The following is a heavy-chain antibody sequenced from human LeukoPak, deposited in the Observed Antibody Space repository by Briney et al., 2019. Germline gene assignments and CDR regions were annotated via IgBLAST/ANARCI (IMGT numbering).Heavy chain of an antibody. J-gene: IGHJ5*02. D-gene: IGHD1-1*01. CDR1: GGSISSGYS. Sequence: TSSETLSLTCTVSGGSISSGYSWGWIRQPPGQGLAWIGSIYFSGTTYYNPSLKSRVTISVDTSRNQFSLKLNSVTAADTAIYYCVRHLGANTWMGNWFDPWGQGTLVTVSS. V-gene: IGHV4-39*01. CDR3: VRHLGANTWMGNWFDP. CDR2: IYFSGTT.